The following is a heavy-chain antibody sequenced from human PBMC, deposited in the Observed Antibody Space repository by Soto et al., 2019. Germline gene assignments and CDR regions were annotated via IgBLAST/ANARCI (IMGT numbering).Heavy chain of an antibody. V-gene: IGHV3-30*18. J-gene: IGHJ4*02. CDR1: GFTFSSYG. CDR3: AKDREHYYDSSGYYTLVDY. Sequence: GGSLRLSCAASGFTFSSYGMHWVRQAPGKGLEWVAVISYDGSNKYYADSVKGRFTISRDNSKNTLYLQMNSLRAEDTAVYYCAKDREHYYDSSGYYTLVDYWGQGTLVTVSS. D-gene: IGHD3-22*01. CDR2: ISYDGSNK.